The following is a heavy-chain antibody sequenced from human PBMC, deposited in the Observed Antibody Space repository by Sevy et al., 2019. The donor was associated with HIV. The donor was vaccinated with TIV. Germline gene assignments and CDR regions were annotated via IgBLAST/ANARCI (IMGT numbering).Heavy chain of an antibody. V-gene: IGHV4-59*01. CDR2: IYYSGST. J-gene: IGHJ6*02. Sequence: SETLSLTCTVSGGSISSYYWSWIRQPPGKGLEWIGYIYYSGSTNYNPSLKSRVTISVDTSKNQFSLKLSSVTAADTAVYYCARVSSWYNYYYYGMDVWGQGTTVTVSS. D-gene: IGHD6-13*01. CDR1: GGSISSYY. CDR3: ARVSSWYNYYYYGMDV.